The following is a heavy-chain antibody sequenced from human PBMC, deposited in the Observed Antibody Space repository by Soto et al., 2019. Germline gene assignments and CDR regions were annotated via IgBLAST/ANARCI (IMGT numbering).Heavy chain of an antibody. V-gene: IGHV1-18*01. CDR3: ASPGYSGGPSPFDI. J-gene: IGHJ3*02. Sequence: GASVKVSCKVSGYTFTSYGISWVRQAPGQGLEWMGWISAYNGNTNYAQKLQGRVTMTTDTSTSTAYMELRSLRSDDTAVYYCASPGYSGGPSPFDIWGQRPMVTVSS. CDR1: GYTFTSYG. D-gene: IGHD2-15*01. CDR2: ISAYNGNT.